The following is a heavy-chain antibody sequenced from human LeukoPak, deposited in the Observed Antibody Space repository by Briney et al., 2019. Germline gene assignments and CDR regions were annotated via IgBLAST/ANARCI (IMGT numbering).Heavy chain of an antibody. CDR2: IKRDRNEK. CDR1: GFTLSSFG. CDR3: AKEGAYPIITYDS. V-gene: IGHV3-7*01. J-gene: IGHJ5*01. D-gene: IGHD3-10*01. Sequence: PGGSLRLSCAASGFTLSSFGMNWVRQAPGKGLEWVANIKRDRNEKNYVDSVRGRFSIYRDNAKNSLYLQMDSLRAEDTAVYYCAKEGAYPIITYDSWGQGALVTVSS.